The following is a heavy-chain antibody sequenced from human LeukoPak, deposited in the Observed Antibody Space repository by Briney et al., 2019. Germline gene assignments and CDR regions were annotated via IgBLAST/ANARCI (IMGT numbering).Heavy chain of an antibody. V-gene: IGHV3-21*01. J-gene: IGHJ5*02. Sequence: GESLRLSCAASGFTFSSYSMNWVRQAPGKGLEWVSSISSSSSYIYYADSVKGRFTISRDNAKNALYLQMNSLRAEDTAVYYCARRDYGDYYLWFAPWGEGTLVTVSS. CDR2: ISSSSSYI. CDR1: GFTFSSYS. CDR3: ARRDYGDYYLWFAP. D-gene: IGHD4-17*01.